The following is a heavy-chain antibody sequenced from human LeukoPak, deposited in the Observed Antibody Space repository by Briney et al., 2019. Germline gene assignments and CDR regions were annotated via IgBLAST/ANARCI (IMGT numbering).Heavy chain of an antibody. CDR3: QKTAYEILTGYYNVDY. D-gene: IGHD3-9*01. V-gene: IGHV4-39*01. CDR1: GSSIRSGGYY. Sequence: SQTLYLNYTVSGSSIRSGGYYWYGIRQPPGKGLEWIGSIYYIGGTYYNPSLKSRVTISVDTSKNQFSLKLSSVTAADTVFFFKQKTAYEILTGYYNVDYRGQGTLVTVSS. J-gene: IGHJ4*02. CDR2: IYYIGGT.